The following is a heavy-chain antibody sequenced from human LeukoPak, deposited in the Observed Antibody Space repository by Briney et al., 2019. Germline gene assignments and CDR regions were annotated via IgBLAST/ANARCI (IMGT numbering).Heavy chain of an antibody. CDR1: GGSISRGDYY. V-gene: IGHV4-30-4*01. D-gene: IGHD2-2*01. Sequence: SETLSLTCTVSGGSISRGDYYWTWIRQPPGKGLEGIGYIYYSGSTYYNPSLKSRVTISVDTSKNQFSLKLSSVTAADTAVYYCARAPPGCSSTSCYATRFDYWGQGTLVTVSS. CDR3: ARAPPGCSSTSCYATRFDY. J-gene: IGHJ4*02. CDR2: IYYSGST.